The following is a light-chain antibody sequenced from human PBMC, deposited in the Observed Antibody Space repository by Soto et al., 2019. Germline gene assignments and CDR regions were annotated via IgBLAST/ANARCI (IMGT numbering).Light chain of an antibody. CDR3: QQYITDPYT. CDR1: QTINTW. V-gene: IGKV1-5*03. CDR2: QAS. J-gene: IGKJ2*01. Sequence: DIQMTQSPSTLSASVGDRVTITCRASQTINTWLAWYHQKPGKAPKLLIYQASSLESGVPSRFSGSGSGTEFTLTISSLQPDDCATYYCQQYITDPYTFGQGTKLEIK.